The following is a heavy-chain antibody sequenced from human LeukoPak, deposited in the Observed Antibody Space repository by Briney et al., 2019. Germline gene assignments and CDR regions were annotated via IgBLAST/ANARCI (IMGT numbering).Heavy chain of an antibody. CDR3: ARLLYFDWPPYFYY. D-gene: IGHD3-9*01. CDR2: IYCSGST. CDR1: GGSISSGDYY. J-gene: IGHJ4*02. V-gene: IGHV4-30-4*01. Sequence: SQTLSLTCTVSGGSISSGDYYWRWIRQPLGMGLEWIGYIYCSGSTYYNPSLKTLVTVSVDTSKNQFSLKMNSVNAADTAVYYCARLLYFDWPPYFYYWGQGTLVTVSS.